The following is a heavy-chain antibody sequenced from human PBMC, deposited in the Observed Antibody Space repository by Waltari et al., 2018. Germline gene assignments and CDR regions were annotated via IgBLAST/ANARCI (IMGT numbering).Heavy chain of an antibody. J-gene: IGHJ6*02. Sequence: EVQLVESGGGLVQPGGSLRLSCAASGFTVSSNYMSWVRQAPGKGLEWVSVIYSGGSTYYADSVKGRFTISRDNSKNTLYLQMNSLRAEDTAVYYCARVGYSYGLYYYYGMDVWGQGTTVTVSS. CDR1: GFTVSSNY. V-gene: IGHV3-66*02. D-gene: IGHD5-18*01. CDR3: ARVGYSYGLYYYYGMDV. CDR2: IYSGGST.